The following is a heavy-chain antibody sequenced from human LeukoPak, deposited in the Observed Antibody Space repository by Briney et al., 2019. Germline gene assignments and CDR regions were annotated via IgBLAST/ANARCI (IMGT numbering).Heavy chain of an antibody. V-gene: IGHV6-1*01. J-gene: IGHJ4*02. D-gene: IGHD2-21*01. CDR2: TYYRSKWYN. CDR1: GDSVSSNSAA. Sequence: SQTLSLTCAISGDSVSSNSAAWNWIRQSPSRGLEWLGRTYYRSKWYNDYAVSVKSRITINPDTSKNQFPPQLNSVTPEDTAVYYCARGEPVHHAYCGGDCYSYFDYWGQGTLVTVSS. CDR3: ARGEPVHHAYCGGDCYSYFDY.